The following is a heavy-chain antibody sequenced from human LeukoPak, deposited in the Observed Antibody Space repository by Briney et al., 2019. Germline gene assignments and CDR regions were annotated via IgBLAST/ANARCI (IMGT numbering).Heavy chain of an antibody. CDR3: ARGPRNDP. CDR2: VHPDTGYA. Sequence: GASVKVSCKTSGYPFTTYEINWVRQAAGQGLEWMGWVHPDTGYADYAQKFQGRVTMTSDTSISTAYMELSSLRSDDTAVYFCARGPRNDPWGQKPWSPSPQ. V-gene: IGHV1-8*01. D-gene: IGHD1-14*01. J-gene: IGHJ5*02. CDR1: GYPFTTYE.